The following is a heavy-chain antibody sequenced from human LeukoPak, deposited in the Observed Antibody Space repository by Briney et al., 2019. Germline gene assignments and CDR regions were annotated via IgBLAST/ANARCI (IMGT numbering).Heavy chain of an antibody. CDR2: IKQDGSEK. V-gene: IGHV3-7*01. CDR3: ARAPLANCYYYYMDV. D-gene: IGHD3-3*02. Sequence: GGSLRLSCAASGFTFSSYWMSWVRQAPGKGLEWVANIKQDGSEKYYVDSVKGRFTISRDNAKNSLYLQMNSLRAEDTAVYYCARAPLANCYYYYMDVWGKGTTVTVSS. CDR1: GFTFSSYW. J-gene: IGHJ6*03.